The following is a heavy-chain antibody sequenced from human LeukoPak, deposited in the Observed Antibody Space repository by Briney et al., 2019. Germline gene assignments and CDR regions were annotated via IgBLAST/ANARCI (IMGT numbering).Heavy chain of an antibody. J-gene: IGHJ4*02. Sequence: GGTLRLSCAASGFTFSSYAMSWVRQAPGEGLEWVSDISGSGGSTYYADSVKGRFTISRDNSKNTMYLQMNSLRAEDTAVYYCAKRIQSAMAMGYWGQGTLVTVSS. CDR1: GFTFSSYA. V-gene: IGHV3-23*01. CDR2: ISGSGGST. D-gene: IGHD5-18*01. CDR3: AKRIQSAMAMGY.